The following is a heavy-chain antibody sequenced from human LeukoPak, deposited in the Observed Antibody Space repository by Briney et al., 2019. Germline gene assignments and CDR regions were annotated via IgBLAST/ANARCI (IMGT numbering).Heavy chain of an antibody. CDR3: AKGSKLVVITRDHYMAV. Sequence: GGSLRPSCAASGFTFYTYGMHWVRQAPGKGLEWVSVIANDGTNEYYADSVKGRFTISRDNSKNTLYLQMNSLRAEDTAVYYCAKGSKLVVITRDHYMAVWGKGTTVTISS. CDR1: GFTFYTYG. J-gene: IGHJ6*03. CDR2: IANDGTNE. V-gene: IGHV3-30*18. D-gene: IGHD3-22*01.